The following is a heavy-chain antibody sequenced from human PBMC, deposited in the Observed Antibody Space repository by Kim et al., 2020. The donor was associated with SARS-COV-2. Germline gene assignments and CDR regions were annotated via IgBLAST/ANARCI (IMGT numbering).Heavy chain of an antibody. J-gene: IGHJ3*02. CDR3: AKAKWLVPGGAFDI. Sequence: ADSVKGRFTISRDNSKNTLYLQMNSLRAEDTAVYYCAKAKWLVPGGAFDIWGQGTMVTVSS. V-gene: IGHV3-23*01. D-gene: IGHD6-19*01.